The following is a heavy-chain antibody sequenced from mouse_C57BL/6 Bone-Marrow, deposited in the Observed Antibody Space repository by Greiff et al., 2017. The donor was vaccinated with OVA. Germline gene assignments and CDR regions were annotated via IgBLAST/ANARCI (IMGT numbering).Heavy chain of an antibody. CDR1: GYAFSSSW. CDR3: AREDDGYYVGFAY. Sequence: VKLVESGPELVKPGASVKISCKASGYAFSSSWMNWVKQRPGKGLEWIGRIYPGDGDPHYNGKFKGKATLTADKSSSTAYMQLSSLTSEDAAVYFCAREDDGYYVGFAYWGQGTLVTVSA. CDR2: IYPGDGDP. V-gene: IGHV1-82*01. J-gene: IGHJ3*01. D-gene: IGHD2-3*01.